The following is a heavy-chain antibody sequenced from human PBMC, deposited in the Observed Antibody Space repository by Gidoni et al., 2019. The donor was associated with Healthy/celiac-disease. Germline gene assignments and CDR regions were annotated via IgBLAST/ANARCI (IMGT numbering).Heavy chain of an antibody. Sequence: QLQLQESGAGLVKPSQTLSLTCAVSGGSISSGGYSWSWIRQPQGKGLEWIGYIYHSCRTYYNPSLKGRVTISVGRSEDQFSLKLSSVTAADTAVYYCAREGGCSGGSCYYYFDYWGQGTLVTVSS. CDR2: IYHSCRT. V-gene: IGHV4-30-2*01. D-gene: IGHD2-15*01. CDR1: GGSISSGGYS. J-gene: IGHJ4*02. CDR3: AREGGCSGGSCYYYFDY.